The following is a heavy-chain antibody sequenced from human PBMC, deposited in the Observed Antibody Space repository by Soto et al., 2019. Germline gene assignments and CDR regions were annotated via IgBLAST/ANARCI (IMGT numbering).Heavy chain of an antibody. V-gene: IGHV3-23*01. CDR2: ISGSDDST. Sequence: GGSLPLSCAGSGWTLSSYAMKWVRQAKGKGLEWVSVISGSDDSTYYADSVKGRFTISRDNSKNTLYLQMNSLRAEDTAVYYCAKRKYCPSTTCFDYWGQGTQVTVSS. CDR1: GWTLSSYA. D-gene: IGHD2-2*01. CDR3: AKRKYCPSTTCFDY. J-gene: IGHJ4*02.